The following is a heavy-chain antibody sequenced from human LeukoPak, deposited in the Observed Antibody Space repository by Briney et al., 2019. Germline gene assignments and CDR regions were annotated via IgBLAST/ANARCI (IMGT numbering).Heavy chain of an antibody. Sequence: ASVKVSCKASGGTFSSYAISWVRQAPGQGLEWMGGIIPIFGTANYAQKFRGRVTITTDESTSTAYMELSSLRSEDTAVYYCAREGTVPNWFDPWGQGTLVTVSS. D-gene: IGHD4-17*01. CDR2: IIPIFGTA. CDR3: AREGTVPNWFDP. CDR1: GGTFSSYA. V-gene: IGHV1-69*05. J-gene: IGHJ5*02.